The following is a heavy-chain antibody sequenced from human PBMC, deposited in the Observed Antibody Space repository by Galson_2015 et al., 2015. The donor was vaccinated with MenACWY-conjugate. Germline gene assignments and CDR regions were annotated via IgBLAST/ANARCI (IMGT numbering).Heavy chain of an antibody. V-gene: IGHV3-15*07. CDR3: TTWIQLWFNSYFYYMDV. CDR2: MKSKRDGGTI. CDR1: DFSLSNAW. J-gene: IGHJ6*03. Sequence: SLRLSCAAFDFSLSNAWMNWVRQAPGKGLEWVGRMKSKRDGGTIDYAAPVKGRFTISRDDSKNTLYLQMSSLKTEDTAVYYCTTWIQLWFNSYFYYMDVWGKGTTVTVSS. D-gene: IGHD5-18*01.